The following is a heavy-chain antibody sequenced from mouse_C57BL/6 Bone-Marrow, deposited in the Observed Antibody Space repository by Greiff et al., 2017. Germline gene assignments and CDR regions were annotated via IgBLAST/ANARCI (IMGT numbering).Heavy chain of an antibody. J-gene: IGHJ2*01. D-gene: IGHD1-1*01. CDR2: IDPENGDT. CDR3: TQYYYGSYYFGY. Sequence: DVKLQESGAELVRPGASVKLSCTASGFNIKDDYMHWVKQRPEQGREWIGWIDPENGDTEYASKFQGKDTITADTASNTAYLQLSSLTSEDTAVYYCTQYYYGSYYFGYWGQGTTLTVSS. V-gene: IGHV14-4*01. CDR1: GFNIKDDY.